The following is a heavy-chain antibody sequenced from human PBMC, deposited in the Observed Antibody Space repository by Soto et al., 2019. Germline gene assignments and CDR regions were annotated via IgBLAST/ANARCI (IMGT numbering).Heavy chain of an antibody. Sequence: PGGSLRLSCVASGFTFSDFTMDWVRQAPGKGLEWVSSISASANYIYYADSVRGRFSISRDNAENSLYLQMTSLRVEDTAVYYCARVRGYCSSTNCYGDYWGQGTLVTVSS. CDR1: GFTFSDFT. V-gene: IGHV3-21*01. CDR2: ISASANYI. J-gene: IGHJ4*01. D-gene: IGHD2-2*03. CDR3: ARVRGYCSSTNCYGDY.